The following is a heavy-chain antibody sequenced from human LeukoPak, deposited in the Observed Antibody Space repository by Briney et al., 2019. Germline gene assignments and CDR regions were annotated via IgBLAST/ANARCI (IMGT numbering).Heavy chain of an antibody. CDR3: ARGDSSGSKWFDP. CDR2: NHHSGTT. CDR1: GGSISSGGYY. Sequence: PSETLSLTCTVSGGSISSGGYYWSWIRQPPGKGLEWIGYNHHSGTTDYNPSLNSRATISVDTSKKQFSLKLNSVTASDTAVYYCARGDSSGSKWFDPWGQGTLVTVSS. J-gene: IGHJ5*02. D-gene: IGHD3-22*01. V-gene: IGHV4-61*08.